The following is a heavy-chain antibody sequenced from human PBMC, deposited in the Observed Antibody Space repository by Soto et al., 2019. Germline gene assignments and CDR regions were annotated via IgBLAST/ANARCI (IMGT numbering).Heavy chain of an antibody. CDR1: GDSVSSNSAA. CDR3: ARALKEDFWSGYYCLGPGYYYYGMDV. J-gene: IGHJ6*02. V-gene: IGHV6-1*01. D-gene: IGHD3-3*01. Sequence: PSQTLSLTCAISGDSVSSNSAASNWIRQSPSRGLEWLGRTYYRSKWYNDYAVSVKSRITINPDTSKNQFSLQLNSVTPEDTAVYYCARALKEDFWSGYYCLGPGYYYYGMDVWGQGTTVTVSS. CDR2: TYYRSKWYN.